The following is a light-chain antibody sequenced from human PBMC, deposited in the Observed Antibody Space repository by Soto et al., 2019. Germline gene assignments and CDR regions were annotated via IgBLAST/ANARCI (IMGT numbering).Light chain of an antibody. J-gene: IGKJ3*01. V-gene: IGKV3-20*01. CDR1: QSINNRY. CDR2: AAS. CDR3: QQFGSSPGFT. Sequence: EIVLTQSPGTLSLSPGERATLSCRASQSINNRYLAWYQQKPGQAPRLLIYAASSRATGIPDRFSGSGSGTDFTLTISRLEPEDFAEYYCQQFGSSPGFTFGPGTKMDIK.